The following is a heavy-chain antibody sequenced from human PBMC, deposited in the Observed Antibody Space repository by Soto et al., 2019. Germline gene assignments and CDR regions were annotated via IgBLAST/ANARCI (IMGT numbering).Heavy chain of an antibody. J-gene: IGHJ4*02. CDR1: GGSVSSSFF. CDR2: IFHSGSV. Sequence: QVLLQESGPGLVQPSGTLSLSCAVSGGSVSSSFFWGWVRQPPGKGLECIGDIFHSGSVNYNPSLTSRVTISLVKSKNQSSLELNSVTSADTAVSYCARSFGWYAIDYWGQGTLVIVSS. V-gene: IGHV4-4*02. CDR3: ARSFGWYAIDY. D-gene: IGHD6-19*01.